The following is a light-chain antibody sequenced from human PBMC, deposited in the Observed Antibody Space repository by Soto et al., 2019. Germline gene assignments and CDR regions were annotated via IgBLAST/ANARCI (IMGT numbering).Light chain of an antibody. Sequence: QSALTQPPSASGSPGQSATISCTGTSSDVGGYNYVSWYQQHPGKAPKLMIYEVSKRPSGVPDRFSGSKSGNTASLTVSGLQAEDEADYYCSSYAGSNIFYVFGTGTKLTVL. CDR1: SSDVGGYNY. V-gene: IGLV2-8*01. CDR2: EVS. CDR3: SSYAGSNIFYV. J-gene: IGLJ1*01.